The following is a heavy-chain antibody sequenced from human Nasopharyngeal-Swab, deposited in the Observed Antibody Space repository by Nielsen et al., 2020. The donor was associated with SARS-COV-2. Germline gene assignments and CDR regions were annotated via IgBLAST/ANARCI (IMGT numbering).Heavy chain of an antibody. CDR2: IYYSGST. V-gene: IGHV4-31*03. D-gene: IGHD2-15*01. Sequence: TLSLTCTVSGGSISSGGYYWSWIRQHPGKGLEWIGYIYYSGSTYYNPSLKSRVTISVDTSKNQFSLKLSSVTAADTAVYYCARVLTRNLVVALVLDAFDIWGQGTMVTVPS. J-gene: IGHJ3*02. CDR1: GGSISSGGYY. CDR3: ARVLTRNLVVALVLDAFDI.